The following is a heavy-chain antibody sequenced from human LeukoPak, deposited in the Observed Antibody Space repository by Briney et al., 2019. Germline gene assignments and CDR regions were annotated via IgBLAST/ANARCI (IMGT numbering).Heavy chain of an antibody. CDR2: ISGSGENS. V-gene: IGHV3-23*01. CDR3: AADIVVVPAATDDY. CDR1: GFTFSSYA. Sequence: GGSLRLSCAASGFTFSSYAMSWVRQAPGKGLEWVSAISGSGENSCYADSVKGRFTISRDNSKNTLYLQMNSLRAEDTAVYYCAADIVVVPAATDDYWGQGTLVTVSS. D-gene: IGHD2-2*01. J-gene: IGHJ4*02.